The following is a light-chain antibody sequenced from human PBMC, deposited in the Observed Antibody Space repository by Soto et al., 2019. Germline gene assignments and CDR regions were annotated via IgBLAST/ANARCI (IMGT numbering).Light chain of an antibody. CDR2: AAS. CDR1: QSISTY. V-gene: IGKV1-39*01. Sequence: DIQMTQSPSSLSPFVGDRVTITCRASQSISTYLNWYQQKPGKAPKLLIYAASSLHSGVPSRFSGSGSGTDFTLTITSLQPEDFATYYCQQGYNTPTFGQGTKVEI. J-gene: IGKJ1*01. CDR3: QQGYNTPT.